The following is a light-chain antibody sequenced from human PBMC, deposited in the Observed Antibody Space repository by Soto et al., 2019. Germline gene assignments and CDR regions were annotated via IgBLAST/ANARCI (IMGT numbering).Light chain of an antibody. CDR2: DVS. Sequence: QSALTQPRSVSGSPGQSVTISCTGTSSDVGGYNYVSWYQQHPGKAPKLMIYDVSKRPSGVPDRFSGSKSGNTASLTISGIPAEAVAVFSFCSSSGSYTYVFGTGTKLTVL. V-gene: IGLV2-11*01. J-gene: IGLJ1*01. CDR3: CSSSGSYTYV. CDR1: SSDVGGYNY.